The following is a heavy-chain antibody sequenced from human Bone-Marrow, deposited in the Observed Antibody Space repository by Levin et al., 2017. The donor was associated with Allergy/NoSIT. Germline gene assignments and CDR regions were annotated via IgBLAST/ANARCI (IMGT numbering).Heavy chain of an antibody. CDR3: ARQISSWYFDL. J-gene: IGHJ2*01. CDR2: IYPTDSDT. V-gene: IGHV5-51*01. CDR1: GYSFTNYW. Sequence: LGESLKISCQGSGYSFTNYWIGWVRQMPGKGLEWMGAIYPTDSDTRYSPSFQGQVTITADKSISTAYLQWSSLKASDTALYYCARQISSWYFDLWGRGTLVTVSS.